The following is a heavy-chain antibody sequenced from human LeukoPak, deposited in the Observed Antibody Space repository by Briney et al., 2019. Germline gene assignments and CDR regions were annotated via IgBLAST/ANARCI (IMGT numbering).Heavy chain of an antibody. CDR3: ARHAGSGWYGVDC. J-gene: IGHJ4*02. Sequence: SETLSLTCTVSGGSISSSSYSWGWIRQPPGKGLEWIGSIYYSGSTYYNPSLKSRVTISVDTSKNQFSLKLGSVTAADTAVYYCARHAGSGWYGVDCWGQGTLVTVSS. D-gene: IGHD6-19*01. CDR1: GGSISSSSYS. V-gene: IGHV4-39*01. CDR2: IYYSGST.